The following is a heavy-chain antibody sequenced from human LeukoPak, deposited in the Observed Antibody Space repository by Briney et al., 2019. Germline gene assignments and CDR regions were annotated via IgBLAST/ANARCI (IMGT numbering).Heavy chain of an antibody. CDR1: GASISNSAYY. D-gene: IGHD3-3*01. CDR2: VHYSGST. Sequence: PETLSLTCTVSGASISNSAYYWLWIRQPPGEGLECIGTVHYSGSTFYNPSLKSRVNISVDTSKNQFSLQLSSVTAADTAVYYCARLFFVIDTWGQGALVNVSS. CDR3: ARLFFVIDT. V-gene: IGHV4-39*01. J-gene: IGHJ5*02.